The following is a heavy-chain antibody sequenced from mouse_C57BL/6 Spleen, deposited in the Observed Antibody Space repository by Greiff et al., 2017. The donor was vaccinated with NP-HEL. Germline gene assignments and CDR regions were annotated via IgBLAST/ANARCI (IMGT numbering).Heavy chain of an antibody. Sequence: EVQLQQSGAELVRPGASVKLSCTASGFNIKDDYMHWVKQRPEQSLEWIGWIDPENGDTKYASKFQGKATLTADTSSNPAYLQLSSLTSEDTAVYYCTTLDYAIDYWGQGTSVTVSS. CDR2: IDPENGDT. CDR3: TTLDYAIDY. J-gene: IGHJ4*01. CDR1: GFNIKDDY. V-gene: IGHV14-4*01.